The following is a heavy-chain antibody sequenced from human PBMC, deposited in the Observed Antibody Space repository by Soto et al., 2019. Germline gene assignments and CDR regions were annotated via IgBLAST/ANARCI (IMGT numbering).Heavy chain of an antibody. CDR1: GYTFPSDG. Sequence: ASVKVSCKASGYTFPSDGISWVRQAPGQGLEWMGWISAYNGNTNYAQKLQGRVTMTTDTSTSTAYMELRSLRSDDTAVYYCARIPSCSNGVCYIVWFDPGRQGTLVNVPS. CDR2: ISAYNGNT. J-gene: IGHJ5*02. D-gene: IGHD2-8*01. CDR3: ARIPSCSNGVCYIVWFDP. V-gene: IGHV1-18*01.